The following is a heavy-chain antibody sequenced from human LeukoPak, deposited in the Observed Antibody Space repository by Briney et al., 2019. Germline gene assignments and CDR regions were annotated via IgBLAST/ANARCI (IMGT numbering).Heavy chain of an antibody. CDR1: GFTLSTFG. J-gene: IGHJ4*02. CDR2: ISYDGTDK. Sequence: GGSLRLSCAASGFTLSTFGIHWVRQAPGKGLEWVAVISYDGTDKYYADSVKGRFTISRDNSKNTLYLQMNSLRAEDTAVYYCAKDLGSTGYLAYWGQGTLVTVSS. V-gene: IGHV3-30*18. CDR3: AKDLGSTGYLAY. D-gene: IGHD3-22*01.